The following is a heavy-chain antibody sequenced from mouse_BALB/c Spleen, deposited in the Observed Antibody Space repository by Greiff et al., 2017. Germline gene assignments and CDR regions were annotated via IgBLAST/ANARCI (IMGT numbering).Heavy chain of an antibody. CDR3: ARKTHYYGFHWYFDV. Sequence: EVMLVESGPSLVKPSQTLSLTCSVTGDSITSGYWNWIRKFPGNKLEYMGYISYSGSTYYNPSLKSRISITRDTSKNQYYLQLNSVTTEDTATYYCARKTHYYGFHWYFDVWGAGTTVTVSS. CDR1: GDSITSGY. CDR2: ISYSGST. D-gene: IGHD1-2*01. V-gene: IGHV3-8*02. J-gene: IGHJ1*01.